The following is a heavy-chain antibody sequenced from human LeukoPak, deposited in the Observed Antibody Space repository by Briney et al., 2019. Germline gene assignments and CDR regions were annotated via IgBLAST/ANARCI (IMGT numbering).Heavy chain of an antibody. CDR1: GFTFSSFE. J-gene: IGHJ4*02. CDR3: ARADY. Sequence: GGSLRLSCAASGFTFSSFEMNWVRQAPGKGLEWVSYISSSGTTIYYADSVKGRFTTSRDNAKNSLYLQMNSLRPKDTAVYYCARADYWGQGALVTVSS. V-gene: IGHV3-48*03. CDR2: ISSSGTTI.